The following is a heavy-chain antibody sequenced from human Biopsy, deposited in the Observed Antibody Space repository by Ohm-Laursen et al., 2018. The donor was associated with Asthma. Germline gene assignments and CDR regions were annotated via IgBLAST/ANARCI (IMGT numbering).Heavy chain of an antibody. CDR2: IYFSGNT. CDR3: AGGSGSSLSYPDAFDI. CDR1: GGSITSFY. J-gene: IGHJ3*02. D-gene: IGHD2-2*01. Sequence: SETLSRTCTVSGGSITSFYWSWIRQPPGRGLEWIGYIYFSGNTNYNPSLKSRVTISIDTSKNHFSLKLTSVTAADTAVYYCAGGSGSSLSYPDAFDIWGQGTMVTVSS. V-gene: IGHV4-59*01.